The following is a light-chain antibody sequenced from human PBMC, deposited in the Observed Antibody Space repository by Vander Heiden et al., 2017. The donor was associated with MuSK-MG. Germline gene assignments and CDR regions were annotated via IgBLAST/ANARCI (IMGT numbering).Light chain of an antibody. CDR2: DVT. V-gene: IGLV2-23*02. CDR3: CSYAGSLRL. J-gene: IGLJ2*01. Sequence: QHPGKAPKLMIYDVTKRPSGVSNRFSGSKSGNMASLTISGRQAEDEADYYCCSYAGSLRLFGGGTKLTVL.